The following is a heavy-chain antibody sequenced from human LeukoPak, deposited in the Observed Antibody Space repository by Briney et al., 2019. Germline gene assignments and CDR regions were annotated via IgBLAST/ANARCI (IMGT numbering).Heavy chain of an antibody. CDR1: GFTFSSYA. CDR2: ISGSGGST. D-gene: IGHD1-26*01. CDR3: ARGRGLVGASFDY. J-gene: IGHJ4*02. V-gene: IGHV3-23*01. Sequence: GGSLRLSCAASGFTFSSYAMSWVRQAPGKGLEWVSAISGSGGSTYYADSVKGRFTISRDNAKNSLYLQMNSLRAEDTAVYYCARGRGLVGASFDYWGQGTLVTVSS.